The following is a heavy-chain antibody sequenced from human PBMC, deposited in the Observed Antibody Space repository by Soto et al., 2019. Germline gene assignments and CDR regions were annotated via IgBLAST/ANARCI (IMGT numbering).Heavy chain of an antibody. D-gene: IGHD2-2*01. V-gene: IGHV3-48*01. CDR3: VRAVCASCYGFQH. Sequence: GGSLRLSCATSGFTFSDYAMNWVRQAPGKGLEWVSYIRGDSAAIHYADSMKGRFTGSRDNARYLAVLQMNSLRAEDTALYYCVRAVCASCYGFQHWGQGTLVTVSS. CDR1: GFTFSDYA. J-gene: IGHJ1*01. CDR2: IRGDSAAI.